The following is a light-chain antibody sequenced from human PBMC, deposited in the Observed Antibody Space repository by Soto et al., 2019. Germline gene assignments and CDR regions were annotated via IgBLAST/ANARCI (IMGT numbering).Light chain of an antibody. J-gene: IGKJ1*01. CDR2: GAS. V-gene: IGKV1-39*01. Sequence: DIQMTQSPSSLSASVGDRVTITCRASQSVRSHLNWFQQKPGKAPDLLIYGASTLQFGVPSRFSGSGSWTDFILTISNLQPEDFAIYYCQQSFRTPRTFGQGTKVEIK. CDR3: QQSFRTPRT. CDR1: QSVRSH.